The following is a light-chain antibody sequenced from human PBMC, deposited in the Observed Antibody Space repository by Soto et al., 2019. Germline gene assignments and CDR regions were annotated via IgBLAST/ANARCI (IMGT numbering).Light chain of an antibody. CDR2: EVT. CDR3: TSYTSSSTGV. Sequence: QSALTQPASVSGSPGQSITISCTGTSSDVGGYNYVSWYQQHPGNAPKLLIYEVTNRPSGVSNRFSGSKSGNTASLTISGLQAEDEADYYCTSYTSSSTGVFGGGTKVTVL. J-gene: IGLJ3*02. CDR1: SSDVGGYNY. V-gene: IGLV2-14*01.